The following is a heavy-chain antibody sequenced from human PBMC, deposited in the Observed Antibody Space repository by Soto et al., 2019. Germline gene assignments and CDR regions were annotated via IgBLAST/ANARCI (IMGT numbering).Heavy chain of an antibody. Sequence: QVQLQESGPGLVKPSQTLSLICNVSGGSISSGGNYWSWIRQHPGKGLEWIGYIYYSGSTKYSPSLKSRVSISVDTSKNQFSLRLNSVTAADTAVYFCARGYYGSGSYFQAYYDSWGQGSLVTVSS. CDR2: IYYSGST. V-gene: IGHV4-31*03. J-gene: IGHJ4*02. CDR3: ARGYYGSGSYFQAYYDS. CDR1: GGSISSGGNY. D-gene: IGHD3-10*01.